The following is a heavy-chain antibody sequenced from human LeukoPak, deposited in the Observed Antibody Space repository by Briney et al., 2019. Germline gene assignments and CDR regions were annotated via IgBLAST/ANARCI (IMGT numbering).Heavy chain of an antibody. CDR1: GGSIFRSMR. J-gene: IGHJ5*02. CDR3: ASSRQHDILTGYSTTTVS. CDR2: IYHSGST. V-gene: IGHV4-4*02. Sequence: SETLSHTSAHPGGSIFRSMRCSGARQPPGKGLEWIGEIYHSGSTNYNPSLKSRVTISVDKSKNQFSLKLSSVTAADTAVYYCASSRQHDILTGYSTTTVSWGQGDLVTVSS. D-gene: IGHD3-9*01.